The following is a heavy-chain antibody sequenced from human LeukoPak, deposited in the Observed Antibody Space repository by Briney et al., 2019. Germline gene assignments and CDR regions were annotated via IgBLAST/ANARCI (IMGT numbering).Heavy chain of an antibody. J-gene: IGHJ6*02. CDR3: AKVHRYCTNGVCYQYYGMDV. V-gene: IGHV3-23*01. CDR1: GFTFSSYA. CDR2: ISGSGGST. Sequence: GGSLRLSCAASGFTFSSYAMSWVRQAPGKGLEWVSAISGSGGSTYYADFVKGRFTISRDNSKNTLYLQMNSLRAEDTAVYYCAKVHRYCTNGVCYQYYGMDVWGQGTTVTVSS. D-gene: IGHD2-8*01.